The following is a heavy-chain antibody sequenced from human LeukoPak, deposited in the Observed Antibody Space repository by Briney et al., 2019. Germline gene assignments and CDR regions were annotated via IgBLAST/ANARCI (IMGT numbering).Heavy chain of an antibody. CDR3: AKDGVFAISLFDY. CDR1: GFTFSSYG. D-gene: IGHD2-8*01. J-gene: IGHJ4*02. V-gene: IGHV3-30*02. Sequence: GGSLRLSCAASGFTFSSYGMHWVRQAPGKGLEWVAFIRYDGSNKYYADSVKGRFTISRDNSKNTLYLQMNSLRAEDTAVYYCAKDGVFAISLFDYWGQGILVTVSS. CDR2: IRYDGSNK.